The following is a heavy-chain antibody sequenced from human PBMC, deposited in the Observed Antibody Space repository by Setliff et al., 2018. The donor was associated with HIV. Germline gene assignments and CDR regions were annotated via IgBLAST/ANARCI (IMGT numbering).Heavy chain of an antibody. D-gene: IGHD3-22*01. CDR2: IDPSDSDT. Sequence: GESLTISCKGSGYMFASYWISWVRQVPGKGLEWMARIDPSDSDTNFSPSFQGHVTISVDRSITTAYLQWSSLKATDTAMYFCARSGGPTYNYDSSGHYPDYWGQGTLVTVSS. V-gene: IGHV5-10-1*01. J-gene: IGHJ4*02. CDR1: GYMFASYW. CDR3: ARSGGPTYNYDSSGHYPDY.